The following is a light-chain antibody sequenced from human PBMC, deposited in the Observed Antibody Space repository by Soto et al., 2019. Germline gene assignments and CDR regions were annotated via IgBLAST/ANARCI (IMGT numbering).Light chain of an antibody. J-gene: IGLJ3*02. CDR1: TGAVTSDHY. CDR3: LLSYSSTYWV. Sequence: QAVVTQEPSLTVSPGGTVTLTCGASTGAVTSDHYPYWFQQKPGQAPRTLIFDTDNRHSWTPARFSGSLLGGKAALTLSGAQPEDEAEYYCLLSYSSTYWVFGGGTKVTVL. V-gene: IGLV7-46*01. CDR2: DTD.